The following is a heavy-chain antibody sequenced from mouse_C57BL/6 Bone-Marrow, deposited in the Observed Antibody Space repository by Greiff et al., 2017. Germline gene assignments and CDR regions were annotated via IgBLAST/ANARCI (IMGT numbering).Heavy chain of an antibody. CDR2: IHPNSGST. CDR3: ANSLTGTDY. Sequence: QVQLKQPGAELVKPGASVKLSCKASGYTFTSYWMHWVKQRPGQGLEWIGMIHPNSGSTNYNEKFKSKATLTVDKSSSTAYMQLSGLTSEISAVYYCANSLTGTDYWGQGTSLTVSS. V-gene: IGHV1-64*01. CDR1: GYTFTSYW. D-gene: IGHD4-1*01. J-gene: IGHJ2*02.